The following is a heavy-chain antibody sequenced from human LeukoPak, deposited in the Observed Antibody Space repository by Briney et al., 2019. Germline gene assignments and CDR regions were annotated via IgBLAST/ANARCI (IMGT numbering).Heavy chain of an antibody. CDR1: GFNFSSLS. Sequence: GSLRLPCGSSGFNFSSLSLNWVRQAPGKGLEWVSSISSSSSYIYYADSVKGRFTISRDNAKNSLYLQMNSLRAEDTAVYYCARDSSYSSGWFWGQGTLVTVSS. CDR2: ISSSSSYI. J-gene: IGHJ4*02. D-gene: IGHD6-19*01. CDR3: ARDSSYSSGWF. V-gene: IGHV3-21*01.